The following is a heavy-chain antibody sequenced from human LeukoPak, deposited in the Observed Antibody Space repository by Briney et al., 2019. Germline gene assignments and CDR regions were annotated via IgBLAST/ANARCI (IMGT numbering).Heavy chain of an antibody. CDR2: IYTSGST. CDR1: GGSLSSYY. V-gene: IGHV4-4*07. Sequence: SETLSLTCTVSGGSLSSYYWSWIQQPAGKGLEWIGRIYTSGSTNYNPSLKSRVTMSVDTSKNQFSLKLSSVTAADTAVYYCARTPSIAAAGIGENWFDPWGQGTLVTVSS. D-gene: IGHD6-13*01. J-gene: IGHJ5*02. CDR3: ARTPSIAAAGIGENWFDP.